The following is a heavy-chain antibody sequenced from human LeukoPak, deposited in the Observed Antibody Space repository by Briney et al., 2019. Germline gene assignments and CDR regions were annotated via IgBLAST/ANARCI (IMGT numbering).Heavy chain of an antibody. J-gene: IGHJ4*02. CDR2: ISYDGGNK. CDR3: ARKTIRFLEWSLDY. CDR1: GFTFSSYA. Sequence: PGRSLRLSCAASGFTFSSYAMHWVRQAPGKGLEWGAGISYDGGNKYYADSVKGRFTISRDNSKNTLYLQMNSLRAEDTAVYYCARKTIRFLEWSLDYWGQGTLVTVSS. D-gene: IGHD3-3*01. V-gene: IGHV3-30-3*01.